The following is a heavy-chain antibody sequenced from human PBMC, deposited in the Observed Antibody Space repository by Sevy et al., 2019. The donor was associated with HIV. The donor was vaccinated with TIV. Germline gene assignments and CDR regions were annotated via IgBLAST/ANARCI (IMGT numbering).Heavy chain of an antibody. CDR1: GGSFSGYY. D-gene: IGHD3-3*01. J-gene: IGHJ6*03. CDR2: IDHSGSA. V-gene: IGHV4-34*01. CDR3: ARAGRRITVFGVVASSNYYYIDV. Sequence: SETLSLTCAVYGGSFSGYYWSWIRQSPGKGLEWIGEIDHSGSADYNPSLKSRVTISVGTSKNQFSLKMGSVPAADTAVYYCARAGRRITVFGVVASSNYYYIDVWAKGTTVTVSS.